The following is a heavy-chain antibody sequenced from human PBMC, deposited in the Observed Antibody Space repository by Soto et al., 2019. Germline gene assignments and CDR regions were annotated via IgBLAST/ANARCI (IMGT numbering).Heavy chain of an antibody. J-gene: IGHJ4*02. CDR2: IYYSGST. CDR1: GGSISSSSYY. CDR3: ASGPPGPYSSSSHGGYYFDY. Sequence: SETLSLTCTVSGGSISSSSYYWGWIRQPPGKGLEWIGSIYYSGSTYYNPSLKSRVTISVDTSKNQFSLKLSSVTAADTAVYYCASGPPGPYSSSSHGGYYFDYWGQGTLVTVSS. V-gene: IGHV4-39*01. D-gene: IGHD6-6*01.